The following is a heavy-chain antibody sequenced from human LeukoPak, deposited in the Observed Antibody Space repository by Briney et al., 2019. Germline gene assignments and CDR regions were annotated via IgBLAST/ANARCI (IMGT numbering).Heavy chain of an antibody. CDR2: INHSGST. CDR1: GGSFSGYY. D-gene: IGHD4-11*01. J-gene: IGHJ3*02. CDR3: ARGLHDDAFDI. V-gene: IGHV4-34*01. Sequence: PSETLSLTCAVYGGSFSGYYWSWIRQPPGKGLEWIGEINHSGSTNYNPSLKSRVTISVDTSKNQFSLKLSSVTAADTAVYYCARGLHDDAFDIWGQGTMVTVSS.